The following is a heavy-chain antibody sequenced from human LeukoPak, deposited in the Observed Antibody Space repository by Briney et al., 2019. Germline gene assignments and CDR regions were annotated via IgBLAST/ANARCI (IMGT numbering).Heavy chain of an antibody. CDR2: IYYSGST. CDR3: ARDTGSGWRFGKTYNWFDP. D-gene: IGHD6-19*01. Sequence: PSETLSLTCTVSGGSISSSSYYWGWIRQPPGKGLEWIGSIYYSGSTYYNPSLKSRVTISVDTSKNQFSLKLSSVTAADTAVYYCARDTGSGWRFGKTYNWFDPWGQGTLVTVSS. CDR1: GGSISSSSYY. V-gene: IGHV4-39*07. J-gene: IGHJ5*02.